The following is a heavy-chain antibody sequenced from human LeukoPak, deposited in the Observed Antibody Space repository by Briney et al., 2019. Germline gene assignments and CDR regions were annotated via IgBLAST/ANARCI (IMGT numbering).Heavy chain of an antibody. Sequence: GRSLRLSCAASGFTFSSYGMHWVRQAPGKGLEWVAVISYDGSNKYYADSVKGRFTISRVNSKNTLYLQMNSLRAEDTAVYYCAKGDYYGSGRHFDYWGQGTLVTVSS. CDR2: ISYDGSNK. V-gene: IGHV3-30*18. J-gene: IGHJ4*02. CDR3: AKGDYYGSGRHFDY. CDR1: GFTFSSYG. D-gene: IGHD3-10*01.